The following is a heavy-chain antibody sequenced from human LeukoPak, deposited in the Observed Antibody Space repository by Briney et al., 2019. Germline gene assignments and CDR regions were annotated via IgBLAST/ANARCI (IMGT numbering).Heavy chain of an antibody. D-gene: IGHD6-13*01. V-gene: IGHV4-38-2*02. J-gene: IGHJ4*02. CDR1: GYSISSGYY. CDR3: ARGGGRIAAAGSSGY. Sequence: PSETLSLTCTVSGYSISSGYYWGWIRQPPGKGLEWIGSIYHGGSTYYNPSLKSRVTISVDTSKNQFSLKLSSVTAADTAVYYCARGGGRIAAAGSSGYWGQGTLVTVSS. CDR2: IYHGGST.